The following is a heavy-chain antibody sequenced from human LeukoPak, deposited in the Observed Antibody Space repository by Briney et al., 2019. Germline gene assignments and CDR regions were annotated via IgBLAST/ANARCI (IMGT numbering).Heavy chain of an antibody. CDR2: INHSGST. D-gene: IGHD2-2*01. Sequence: NSSETLSLTCAVYGGSFSGYYWSWIRQPPGKGLEWIGEINHSGSTNYNPSLKSRVTISVDMSKNQFSLKLSSVTAADTAVYYCARVGVVVPAAIAWGQGTLVTVSS. CDR3: ARVGVVVPAAIA. CDR1: GGSFSGYY. V-gene: IGHV4-34*01. J-gene: IGHJ5*02.